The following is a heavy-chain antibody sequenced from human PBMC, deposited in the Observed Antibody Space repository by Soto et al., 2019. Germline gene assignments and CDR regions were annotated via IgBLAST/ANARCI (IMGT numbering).Heavy chain of an antibody. CDR2: IIPLFGTA. D-gene: IGHD3-22*01. Sequence: QVQLVQSGADVKKPGSSVKVSCKASGGTFNIYSISWVRQAPGPGLEWMGGIIPLFGTAYYAQEFQGRVTITADESTSTAYMALSSLRSEDTAVYFCARGASTHYYDSSGYYKGPLDYWGQGTLVTVSS. V-gene: IGHV1-69*01. CDR1: GGTFNIYS. J-gene: IGHJ4*02. CDR3: ARGASTHYYDSSGYYKGPLDY.